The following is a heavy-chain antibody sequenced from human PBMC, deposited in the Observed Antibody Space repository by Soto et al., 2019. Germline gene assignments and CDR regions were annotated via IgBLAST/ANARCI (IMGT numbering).Heavy chain of an antibody. D-gene: IGHD4-17*01. CDR3: ARAHYGDYGYGMDV. V-gene: IGHV4-30-2*01. CDR1: GGSISSGCYS. CDR2: IYHSGST. Sequence: QLQLQESGSGLVKPSQTLSLTCAVSGGSISSGCYSWRWLRQPPGQGLEWIGYIYHSGSTYYNPSLKLRVTISVDRSKNQFSPKLSSVTAADTAVYYCARAHYGDYGYGMDVWGQGTTVTVSS. J-gene: IGHJ6*02.